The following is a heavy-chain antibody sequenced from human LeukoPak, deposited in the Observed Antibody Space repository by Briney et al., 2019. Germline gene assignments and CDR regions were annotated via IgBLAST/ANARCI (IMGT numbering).Heavy chain of an antibody. J-gene: IGHJ4*02. CDR3: ARDCSGGSCCDY. CDR1: GFTFSDYY. V-gene: IGHV3-11*06. D-gene: IGHD2-15*01. CDR2: ISSSSYT. Sequence: GGSLRLSCAASGFTFSDYYMSWIRQAPGKGLEWVSYISSSSYTNYADSVKGRFTISRDNAKNSLYLQMNSLRAEDTAVYYCARDCSGGSCCDYWGQGTLVTVSS.